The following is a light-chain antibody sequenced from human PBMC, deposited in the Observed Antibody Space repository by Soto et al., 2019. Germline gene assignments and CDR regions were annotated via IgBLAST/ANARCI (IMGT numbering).Light chain of an antibody. CDR1: QSVCSSY. V-gene: IGKV3-20*01. J-gene: IGKJ5*01. Sequence: EIVSTQSPCTLSLSPRERAXXXXXXSQSVCSSYLGWQQQEPGQAPRRLIYGASRSATGIPGRFSGRGGGIDFTLTISRREQEDFAASYCQESYSPKITFGQGARLE. CDR3: QESYSPKIT. CDR2: GAS.